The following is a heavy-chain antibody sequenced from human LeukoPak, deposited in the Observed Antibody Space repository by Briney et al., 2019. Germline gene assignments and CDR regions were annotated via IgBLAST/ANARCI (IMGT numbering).Heavy chain of an antibody. CDR2: ISSTGNTI. J-gene: IGHJ4*02. Sequence: PGGSLRLSCAASGFTFGDYYMSWFRQAPGKGLEWISYISSTGNTIFYADSLKGRFTISRDDAKNSLYLQMNSLRAEDTAVYYCARQSPYYYGSETYYRIYWGRGTPVTVSS. D-gene: IGHD3-10*01. V-gene: IGHV3-11*01. CDR1: GFTFGDYY. CDR3: ARQSPYYYGSETYYRIY.